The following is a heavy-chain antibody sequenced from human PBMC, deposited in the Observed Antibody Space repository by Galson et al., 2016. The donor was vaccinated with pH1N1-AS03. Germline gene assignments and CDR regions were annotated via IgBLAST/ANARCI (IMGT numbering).Heavy chain of an antibody. CDR3: ASRCSSTSCLYYYYGMDV. J-gene: IGHJ6*02. CDR1: GYTFTSYD. Sequence: VKKPGESLRISCKASGYTFTSYDINWVRQATGQGLEWMGWINPNSGNTGYAQKFQGRVTMTRNTSISTAYMELSSLRSEDTAVYYCASRCSSTSCLYYYYGMDVWGQGTTVTVSS. V-gene: IGHV1-8*01. CDR2: INPNSGNT. D-gene: IGHD2-2*01.